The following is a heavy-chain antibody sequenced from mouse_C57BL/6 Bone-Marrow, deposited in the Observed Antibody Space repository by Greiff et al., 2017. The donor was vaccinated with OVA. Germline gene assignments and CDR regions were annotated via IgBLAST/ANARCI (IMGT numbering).Heavy chain of an antibody. CDR2: IDPSDSYT. D-gene: IGHD1-1*01. V-gene: IGHV1-69*01. J-gene: IGHJ1*03. CDR3: AREGDYYGSSYGYFDV. CDR1: GYTFTSYW. Sequence: QVQLQQPGAELVMPGASVKLSCKASGYTFTSYWMHWVKQRPGQGLEWIGEIDPSDSYTNYNQKFKGKSTLTVDKSSSTAYMQLSSLTSDDSAVYYCAREGDYYGSSYGYFDVWGTGTTVTVSS.